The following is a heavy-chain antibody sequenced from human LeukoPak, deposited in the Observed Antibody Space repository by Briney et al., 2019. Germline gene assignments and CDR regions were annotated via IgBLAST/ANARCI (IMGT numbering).Heavy chain of an antibody. CDR2: ISSSSSYI. Sequence: PGGSLRLSCAASGFTFSSYSMNWVRRAPGKGLEWVSSISSSSSYIYYADSVKGRFTISRDNAKNSLYLQMNSLRAEDTAVYYCARGYSSGWNLDYWGQGTLVTVSS. CDR1: GFTFSSYS. V-gene: IGHV3-21*01. J-gene: IGHJ4*02. CDR3: ARGYSSGWNLDY. D-gene: IGHD6-19*01.